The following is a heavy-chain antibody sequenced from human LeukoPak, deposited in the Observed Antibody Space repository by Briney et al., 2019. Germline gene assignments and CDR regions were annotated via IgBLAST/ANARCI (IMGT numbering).Heavy chain of an antibody. Sequence: PSETLSLTCTVSGGSISSSTYSWTWIRQPPEKGLEWIGSIHYDGNTYYKPSLKSRVTISVDTSKIQFSLRLSSATAADMATYYCARHSLNNYGSYYWGQGTLVTVSS. J-gene: IGHJ4*02. CDR1: GGSISSSTYS. CDR3: ARHSLNNYGSYY. CDR2: IHYDGNT. D-gene: IGHD5-24*01. V-gene: IGHV4-39*01.